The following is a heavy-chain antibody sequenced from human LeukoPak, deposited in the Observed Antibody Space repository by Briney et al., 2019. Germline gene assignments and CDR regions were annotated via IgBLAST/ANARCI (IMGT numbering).Heavy chain of an antibody. CDR2: ILQSGGDR. Sequence: GGALRLSCAAPGFTFNSYAMTWVRQAPGKGLEWVSGILQSGGDRYYSDSVKGRFTVSRDNSKNTLYLQMNSLRVDDTAIYYCAKDTVRGDGYWEFDYWGQGTLVTVSS. V-gene: IGHV3-23*01. CDR3: AKDTVRGDGYWEFDY. CDR1: GFTFNSYA. J-gene: IGHJ4*02. D-gene: IGHD2-21*01.